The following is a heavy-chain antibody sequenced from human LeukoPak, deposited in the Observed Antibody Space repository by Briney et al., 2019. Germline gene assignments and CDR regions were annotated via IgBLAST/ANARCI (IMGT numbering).Heavy chain of an antibody. D-gene: IGHD5-24*01. CDR2: IYTSGST. CDR1: GGSISSYY. CDR3: ARGASRDGYRTFDY. J-gene: IGHJ4*02. Sequence: PSETLSLTCTVSGGSISSYYWSWIRQPAGKGLEWIGRIYTSGSTNYNPSLKSRVTMSVDTSKKQFSLKLSSVTAADTAVYYCARGASRDGYRTFDYWGQGTLVTVSS. V-gene: IGHV4-4*07.